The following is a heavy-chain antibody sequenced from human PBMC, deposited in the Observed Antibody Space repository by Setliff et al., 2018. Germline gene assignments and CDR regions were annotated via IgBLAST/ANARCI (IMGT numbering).Heavy chain of an antibody. V-gene: IGHV4-59*01. Sequence: PSETLSLTCTVSGGSISSYYWSWIRQPPGKGLEWIGYIHYSGSPNHHPSLKSRVSTSVDTSQNQISLKLSSVTAADTAVYYCARTMYSSSWYGAFDIWGQGTMVTVSS. D-gene: IGHD6-13*01. J-gene: IGHJ3*02. CDR2: IHYSGSP. CDR1: GGSISSYY. CDR3: ARTMYSSSWYGAFDI.